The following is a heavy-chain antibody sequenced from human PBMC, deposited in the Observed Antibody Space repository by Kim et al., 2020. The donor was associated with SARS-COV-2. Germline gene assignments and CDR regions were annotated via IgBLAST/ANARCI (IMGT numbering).Heavy chain of an antibody. J-gene: IGHJ6*02. CDR1: GGPIKSYY. CDR2: IYDSGST. V-gene: IGHV4-59*08. Sequence: SETLSLTCTVSGGPIKSYYWSWIRQPPGKGLEWIGYIYDSGSTNYNPSLRSRVTISDDTSKNQFSLKLSAVTAADTAVYYCARHYYGSWGLPGLDVWDQG. CDR3: ARHYYGSWGLPGLDV. D-gene: IGHD3-10*01.